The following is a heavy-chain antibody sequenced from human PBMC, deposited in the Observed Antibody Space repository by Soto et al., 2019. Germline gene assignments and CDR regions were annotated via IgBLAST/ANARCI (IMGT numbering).Heavy chain of an antibody. J-gene: IGHJ3*02. CDR2: IYPGDSDT. Sequence: GESLKISCKGSGYSFTSYWIGWVRQMPGKSLEWMGIIYPGDSDTRYSPSFQGQVTISADKSISTAYLQWSSLKASDTAMYYCARQGLLLWFGELLLGDAFDIWGQGTMVTVSS. D-gene: IGHD3-10*01. CDR1: GYSFTSYW. V-gene: IGHV5-51*01. CDR3: ARQGLLLWFGELLLGDAFDI.